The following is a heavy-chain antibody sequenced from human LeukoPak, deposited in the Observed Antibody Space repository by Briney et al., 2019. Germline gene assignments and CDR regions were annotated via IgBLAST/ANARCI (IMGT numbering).Heavy chain of an antibody. CDR1: GYTLTDFY. CDR2: INPNSGGT. CDR3: ARGSRGMDV. V-gene: IGHV1-2*02. Sequence: ASVKVSCKASGYTLTDFYMHWVRQAPGQGLEWMGWINPNSGGTNYAQKFQGRVTMTRDTSIRIAYMELRRLRSDDTAVYYCARGSRGMDVWGQGTTVTVSS. J-gene: IGHJ6*02.